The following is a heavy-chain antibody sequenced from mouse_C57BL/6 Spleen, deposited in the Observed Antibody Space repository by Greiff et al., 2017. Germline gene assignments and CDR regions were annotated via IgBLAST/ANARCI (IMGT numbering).Heavy chain of an antibody. CDR1: GYSITSGYY. J-gene: IGHJ3*01. CDR3: ARDSYGSSFAY. Sequence: ESGPGLVKPSQSLSLTCSVTGYSITSGYYWNWIRQFPGNKLEWMGYISYDGSNNYNPSLKNRIPITRDTSKNQFFLKLNSVTTEDTATYYCARDSYGSSFAYWGQGTLVTVSA. CDR2: ISYDGSN. D-gene: IGHD1-1*01. V-gene: IGHV3-6*01.